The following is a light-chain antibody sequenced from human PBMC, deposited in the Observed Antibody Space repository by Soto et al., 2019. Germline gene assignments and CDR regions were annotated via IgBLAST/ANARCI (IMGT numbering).Light chain of an antibody. CDR1: QSISSW. CDR2: DAS. CDR3: KQYNSYPGK. Sequence: DIQMTQSPSTLSASVGDRVTITCRASQSISSWLAWYQQKPGKAPKLLIYDASSLESGVPSRFSGSGSGTEFTLTISSLQPDDFATYYCKQYNSYPGKFGQGTKVEIK. J-gene: IGKJ1*01. V-gene: IGKV1-5*01.